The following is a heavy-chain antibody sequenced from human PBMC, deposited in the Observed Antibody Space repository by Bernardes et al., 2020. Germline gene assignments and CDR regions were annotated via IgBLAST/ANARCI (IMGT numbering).Heavy chain of an antibody. CDR1: GYTFSGYW. CDR2: ISSDGSST. D-gene: IGHD6-19*01. CDR3: TTASGGAVAAY. J-gene: IGHJ4*02. V-gene: IGHV3-74*01. Sequence: GGSLRLSCAASGYTFSGYWMHWVRQAPAKGLVWVSRISSDGSSTGYADSVKGRFTISRDNAKNTLYLQMNSLRAEDTAVYYCTTASGGAVAAYWGQGTLVTVSS.